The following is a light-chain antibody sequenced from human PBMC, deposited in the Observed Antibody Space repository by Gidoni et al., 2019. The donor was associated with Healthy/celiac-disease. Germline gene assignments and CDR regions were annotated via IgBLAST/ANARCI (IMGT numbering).Light chain of an antibody. V-gene: IGLV2-14*01. CDR1: SSDVGGYNY. CDR2: DVS. Sequence: QSALTQPASVSGSPGQSITISCTGTSSDVGGYNYVSWYQQHPGKAPKLMIYDVSNRPSGVSNRFSGSKSGKTASLTICGLQAEDEADYYCSSYTSSSTRVFGGGTKLTVL. CDR3: SSYTSSSTRV. J-gene: IGLJ2*01.